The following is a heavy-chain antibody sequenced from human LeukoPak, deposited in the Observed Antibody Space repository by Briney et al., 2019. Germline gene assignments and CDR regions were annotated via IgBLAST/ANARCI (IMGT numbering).Heavy chain of an antibody. CDR1: GGSISSYY. J-gene: IGHJ4*02. Sequence: PSETLSLTCTVSGGSISSYYWSWIRQPPGKGLEWIGYIYCSGSTNYNPSLKSRVTISVDTSKNQFSLKLSSVTAADTAVYYCARHESDYYDSSGYFISYYFDYWGQGTLVTVSS. D-gene: IGHD3-22*01. CDR2: IYCSGST. V-gene: IGHV4-59*08. CDR3: ARHESDYYDSSGYFISYYFDY.